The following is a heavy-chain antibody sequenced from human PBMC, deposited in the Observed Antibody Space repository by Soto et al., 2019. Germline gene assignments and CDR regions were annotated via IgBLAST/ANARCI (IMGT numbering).Heavy chain of an antibody. V-gene: IGHV3-30*18. CDR1: GFTFSSYG. J-gene: IGHJ6*04. CDR2: ISYDGSNK. D-gene: IGHD2-8*01. Sequence: QVQLVESGGGVVQPGRSLRLSCAASGFTFSSYGMHWVRQAPGKGLEWVAVISYDGSNKYYADSVKGRFTISRDNSKNTLYLQMESNRPDDTAVYYSAKDHFSGGVMDVWGEATTVTVSS. CDR3: AKDHFSGGVMDV.